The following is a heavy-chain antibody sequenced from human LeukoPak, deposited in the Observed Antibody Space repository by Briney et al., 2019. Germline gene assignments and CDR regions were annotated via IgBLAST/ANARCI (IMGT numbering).Heavy chain of an antibody. V-gene: IGHV4-39*01. CDR3: ARHYGP. CDR2: IYDSGST. Sequence: SETLSLTCAVSGGSISSSNWWSWARQPPGKGLEWIGSIYDSGSTYYNPSLKSRVTISVDTSKNQFSLKLNSVTAADTAVYYCARHYGPWGQGTLVTVS. D-gene: IGHD3-10*01. J-gene: IGHJ5*02. CDR1: GGSISSSNW.